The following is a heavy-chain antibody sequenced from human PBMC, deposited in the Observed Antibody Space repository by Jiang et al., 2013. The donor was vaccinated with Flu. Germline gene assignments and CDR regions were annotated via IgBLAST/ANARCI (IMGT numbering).Heavy chain of an antibody. D-gene: IGHD3-10*01. CDR2: LSHDSDT. Sequence: GAEVKKPGESLKISCKTSGYTFSNYWDRLGAPDARERPGVDGGHLSHDSDTRYRPSFQGQVTISVDKSITTAYLQWSSLKASDTAMYYCARLGLIGEYYFDYWGQGTLVTVSS. J-gene: IGHJ4*02. CDR1: GYTFSNYW. V-gene: IGHV5-51*01. CDR3: ARLGLIGEYYFDY.